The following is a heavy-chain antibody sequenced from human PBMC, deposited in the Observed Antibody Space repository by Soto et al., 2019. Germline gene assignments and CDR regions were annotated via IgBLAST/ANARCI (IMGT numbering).Heavy chain of an antibody. Sequence: SVKVSCKASGFTFTSSAVQWVRQARGQRLEWIGWIVVGSGNTNYAQKFQERVTITRDMSTSTAYMELSSLRSEDTAVYYCAAERDDSSGYYNYWGQGTLVTVSS. V-gene: IGHV1-58*01. CDR2: IVVGSGNT. D-gene: IGHD3-22*01. CDR1: GFTFTSSA. CDR3: AAERDDSSGYYNY. J-gene: IGHJ4*02.